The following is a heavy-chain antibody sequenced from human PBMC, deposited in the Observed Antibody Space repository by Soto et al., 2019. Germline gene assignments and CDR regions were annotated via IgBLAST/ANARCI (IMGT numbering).Heavy chain of an antibody. CDR1: GYTFTNYW. V-gene: IGHV5-51*01. CDR2: IYPGDSDT. CDR3: ARMKVDSYQFYYAMDV. Sequence: GESLKISCKGSGYTFTNYWIGWVRQMPGKGLEWMGIIYPGDSDTKYNPSFQGQVTISADKSITTTYLQWSSLKASDTATYYCARMKVDSYQFYYAMDVWGQGTTVTVSS. D-gene: IGHD3-9*01. J-gene: IGHJ6*02.